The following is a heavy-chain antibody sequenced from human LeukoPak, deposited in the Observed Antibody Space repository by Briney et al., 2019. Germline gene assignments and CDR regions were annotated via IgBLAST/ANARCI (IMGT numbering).Heavy chain of an antibody. CDR2: ITYDGSNK. CDR3: ARGPLDVAGPWNSVAAAGRTDFFDY. Sequence: GGSLRLSCAASGFTFSSYAMHWVRQAPGKGLEWVAVITYDGSNKYYADSVKGRFTISRDNSKNTLYLQMNSLRAEDTAVYYCARGPLDVAGPWNSVAAAGRTDFFDYWGQGTLVSVSS. V-gene: IGHV3-30-3*01. D-gene: IGHD6-13*01. CDR1: GFTFSSYA. J-gene: IGHJ4*02.